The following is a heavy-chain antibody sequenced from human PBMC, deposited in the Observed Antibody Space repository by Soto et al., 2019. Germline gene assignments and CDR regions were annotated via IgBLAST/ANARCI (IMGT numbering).Heavy chain of an antibody. J-gene: IGHJ6*02. V-gene: IGHV1-18*01. CDR2: ISAYNGNT. CDR3: AREGPAPYYYYGMDV. Sequence: QVQLVQSGGEVKKPGASVKVYCKTSGYSFTTYGISWVRQAPGQGLEWMGWISAYNGNTNNAQKLQGRVTMTTDTATITAYMELRSLTSDDTSVYYCAREGPAPYYYYGMDVWGQGSTFTVSS. CDR1: GYSFTTYG.